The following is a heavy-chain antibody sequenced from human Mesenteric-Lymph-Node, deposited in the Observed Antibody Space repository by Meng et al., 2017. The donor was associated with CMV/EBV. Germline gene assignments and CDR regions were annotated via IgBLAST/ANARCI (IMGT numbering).Heavy chain of an antibody. V-gene: IGHV1-18*01. CDR1: GYTFTSYG. CDR2: ISAYNGNT. J-gene: IGHJ6*02. D-gene: IGHD2-2*02. CDR3: ARGDIVVVPAAIQGGYYYGMDV. Sequence: ASVKVSCKASGYTFTSYGISWVRQAPGQGLEWMGWISAYNGNTNYAQKFQGRVTITTDESTSTAYMELSSLRSEDTAVYYCARGDIVVVPAAIQGGYYYGMDVWGQGTTVTVSS.